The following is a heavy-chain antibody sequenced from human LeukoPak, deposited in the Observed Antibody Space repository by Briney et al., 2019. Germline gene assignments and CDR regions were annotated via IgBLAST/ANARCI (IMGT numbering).Heavy chain of an antibody. CDR3: ARVAEYYDSSGLHAFDI. D-gene: IGHD3-22*01. CDR1: GGTFSSYA. CDR2: IIPIFGTA. Sequence: GASVKVSCKASGGTFSSYAISWVRQAPGQGLEWMGGIIPIFGTANYAQKFQGRATITTDESTSTAYMELSSLRSEDTAVYYCARVAEYYDSSGLHAFDIWGQGTMVTVSS. J-gene: IGHJ3*02. V-gene: IGHV1-69*05.